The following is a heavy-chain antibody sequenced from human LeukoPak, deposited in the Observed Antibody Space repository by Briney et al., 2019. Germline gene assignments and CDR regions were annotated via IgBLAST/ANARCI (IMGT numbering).Heavy chain of an antibody. CDR3: AKAAYFYGSGCYYNDY. D-gene: IGHD3-10*01. J-gene: IGHJ4*02. CDR2: ISTSGDSI. Sequence: GGSLRLSCAASGFTFSSYAMSWVRQAPGKGLEWVSVISTSGDSIYYADAVKGRFTISRDNSKNTVYLQMNSLRAEDTAVYFCAKAAYFYGSGCYYNDYWGQGTLVTVSS. CDR1: GFTFSSYA. V-gene: IGHV3-23*01.